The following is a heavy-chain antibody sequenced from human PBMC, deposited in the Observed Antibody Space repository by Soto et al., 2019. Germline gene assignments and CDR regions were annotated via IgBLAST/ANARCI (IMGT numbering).Heavy chain of an antibody. CDR3: TTVSSSWYDNAFDI. Sequence: EVQLVESGGGLVKPGGSLRLSCAASGFTFSNAWMNWVRQAPGKGLEWVGRIKSKTDGGTTDYAAPVKGRFTISSDDSKNTLYLQMNSLKTEDTAVYYCTTVSSSWYDNAFDIWGQGTMVTVSS. J-gene: IGHJ3*02. CDR1: GFTFSNAW. D-gene: IGHD6-13*01. V-gene: IGHV3-15*07. CDR2: IKSKTDGGTT.